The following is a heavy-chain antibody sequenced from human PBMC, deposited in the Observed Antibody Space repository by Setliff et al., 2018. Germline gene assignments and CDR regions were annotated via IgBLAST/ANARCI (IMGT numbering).Heavy chain of an antibody. CDR2: IRYDGSNK. CDR3: AKDRLPYALNAFDI. Sequence: GGSLRLSCAASGFTFSSYGMHWVRQAPGKGLEWVAFIRYDGSNKYYADSVKGRFTISRDNSKNTLYLQMNSLRAEDTALYYCAKDRLPYALNAFDIWGQGTMVTVSS. CDR1: GFTFSSYG. V-gene: IGHV3-30*02. J-gene: IGHJ3*02. D-gene: IGHD5-12*01.